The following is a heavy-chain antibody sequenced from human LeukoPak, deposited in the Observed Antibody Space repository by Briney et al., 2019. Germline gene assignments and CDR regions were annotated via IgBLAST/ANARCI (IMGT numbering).Heavy chain of an antibody. CDR3: ARDFAGSGYFDY. J-gene: IGHJ4*02. Sequence: ASVKVSCKASGYTFTAYYLHWVRQAPGQGLEWMGRINPNSGGTTYAQKFQGRLAMTRDTSISTAYMELTSLTSDDTAVYSCARDFAGSGYFDYWGQGTLVTVSS. V-gene: IGHV1-2*06. CDR1: GYTFTAYY. CDR2: INPNSGGT. D-gene: IGHD3-10*01.